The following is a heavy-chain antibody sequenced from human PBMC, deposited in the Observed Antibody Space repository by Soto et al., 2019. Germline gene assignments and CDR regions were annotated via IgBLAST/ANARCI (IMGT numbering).Heavy chain of an antibody. CDR3: ARQRTTVVTQAYFDH. D-gene: IGHD4-17*01. CDR2: IYYSGRS. Sequence: SETLSLTCTVSGGSITSSSYYWGWIRQPPGKGLEWIGGIYYSGRSYYNPSLKGRVTMSVDTSKNQFSLTLNSVTAADAAVYYCARQRTTVVTQAYFDHWGQGTLVTVSS. CDR1: GGSITSSSYY. V-gene: IGHV4-39*01. J-gene: IGHJ4*02.